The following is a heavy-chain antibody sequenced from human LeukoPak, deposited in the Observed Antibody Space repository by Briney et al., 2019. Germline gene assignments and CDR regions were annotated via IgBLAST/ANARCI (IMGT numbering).Heavy chain of an antibody. CDR3: AFLFGINVFDM. V-gene: IGHV1-69*13. D-gene: IGHD3-16*01. CDR2: LVPALGTP. Sequence: AASVTVSCKTSGYTLTSYGINWVRQAPGQGLEWMGGLVPALGTPHYAQRLQGRVTITADETTNTLYMELTGLRSEDSAMYFCAFLFGINVFDMWGPGTMVIVSS. CDR1: GYTLTSYG. J-gene: IGHJ3*02.